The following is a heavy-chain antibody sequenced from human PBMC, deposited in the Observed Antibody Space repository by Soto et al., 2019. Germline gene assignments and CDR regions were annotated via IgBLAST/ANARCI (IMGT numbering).Heavy chain of an antibody. CDR3: GHSDSSGYGNWFDP. V-gene: IGHV2-5*02. CDR2: IYWDDDK. J-gene: IGHJ5*02. Sequence: SGPTLVNPTQTLTLTCTFSGFSLSTSGVGVGWIRQPPGKALEWLAVIYWDDDKSYSPSLKSRLTITKDTSKNQVVLTMTNMDPVDTATYYCGHSDSSGYGNWFDPSGQGTQVTVSS. D-gene: IGHD3-22*01. CDR1: GFSLSTSGVG.